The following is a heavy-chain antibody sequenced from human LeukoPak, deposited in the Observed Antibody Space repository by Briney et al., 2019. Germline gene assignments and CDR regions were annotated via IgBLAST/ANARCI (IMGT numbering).Heavy chain of an antibody. CDR2: IRYDGSNK. Sequence: PGGSLRLSCAASGFTFSSYGMHWVRQAPGKGLEWVAFIRYDGSNKYYADSVKGRFTISRDNSKNTLYLQMNSLRAEDTAVYYCARGVSSGWSDFDYWGQGTLVTVSS. CDR3: ARGVSSGWSDFDY. CDR1: GFTFSSYG. V-gene: IGHV3-30*02. D-gene: IGHD6-19*01. J-gene: IGHJ4*02.